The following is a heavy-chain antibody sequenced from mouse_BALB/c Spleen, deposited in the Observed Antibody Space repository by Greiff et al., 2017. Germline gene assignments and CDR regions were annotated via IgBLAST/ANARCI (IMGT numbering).Heavy chain of an antibody. J-gene: IGHJ2*01. CDR2: IYPGDGST. CDR3: ARLDTTVVFDY. V-gene: IGHV1S56*01. D-gene: IGHD1-1*01. Sequence: QVQLQQSGPELVKPGASVKMSCKASGYTFTSYYIHWVKQRPGQGLEWIGWIYPGDGSTKYNEKFKGKTTLTADKSSSTAYMLLSSLTSEDSAIYFCARLDTTVVFDYWGQGTTLTVSS. CDR1: GYTFTSYY.